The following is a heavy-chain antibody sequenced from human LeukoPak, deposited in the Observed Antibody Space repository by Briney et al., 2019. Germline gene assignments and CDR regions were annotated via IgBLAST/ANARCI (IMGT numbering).Heavy chain of an antibody. J-gene: IGHJ4*02. V-gene: IGHV3-33*01. D-gene: IGHD5-18*01. CDR2: IWYDGSEE. CDR1: GFTFSGFG. Sequence: GGSLRLSCSASGFTFSGFGMHWVRQAPGKGLEWVAVIWYDGSEEYYADSVKGRFTISRDNSKNTLYLQMNSLRAEDTAVYYCARGIYSSGSRSFDYWGQGTLVTVSS. CDR3: ARGIYSSGSRSFDY.